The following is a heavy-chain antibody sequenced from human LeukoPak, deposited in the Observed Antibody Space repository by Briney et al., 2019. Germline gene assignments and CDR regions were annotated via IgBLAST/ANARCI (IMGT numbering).Heavy chain of an antibody. CDR1: GFTFSSYW. Sequence: GGSLRLSCAASGFTFSSYWMHWVRQAPGKGLVWVSRINSDGSSTSYADSVKGRFTISRDNAKNTLYLQMSSLRAEDTAVYYCAKTNWGYNWFDPWGQGTLVTVSS. J-gene: IGHJ5*02. CDR2: INSDGSST. D-gene: IGHD7-27*01. V-gene: IGHV3-74*01. CDR3: AKTNWGYNWFDP.